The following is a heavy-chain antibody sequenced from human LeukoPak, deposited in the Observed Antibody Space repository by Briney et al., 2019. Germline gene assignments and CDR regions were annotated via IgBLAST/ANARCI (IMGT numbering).Heavy chain of an antibody. V-gene: IGHV3-21*01. CDR1: GFTFSSYS. CDR3: ARDRDILTGLDAFDI. CDR2: ISSSSSYI. D-gene: IGHD3-9*01. Sequence: GGSLRLSCAASGFTFSSYSMNWVRQAPGKGLEWVSSISSSSSYIYYADSVKGRFTISRDNAKNSLYLQMTSLRAEDKAVYYCARDRDILTGLDAFDIWGQGTMVTVSS. J-gene: IGHJ3*02.